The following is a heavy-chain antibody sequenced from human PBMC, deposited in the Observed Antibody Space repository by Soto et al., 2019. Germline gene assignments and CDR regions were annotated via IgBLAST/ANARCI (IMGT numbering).Heavy chain of an antibody. J-gene: IGHJ6*02. D-gene: IGHD6-13*01. CDR2: IYPGDSDT. V-gene: IGHV5-51*01. CDR3: ARQAAAGKYYYAMDV. Sequence: GESLKISCKGSGYSFTTYWIGWVRQMPGKGLEGMVIIYPGDSDTRYSPSFQGQVTISADKSINTTYLQWSSLKASDTAIYYCARQAAAGKYYYAMDVWGQGTMVTVS. CDR1: GYSFTTYW.